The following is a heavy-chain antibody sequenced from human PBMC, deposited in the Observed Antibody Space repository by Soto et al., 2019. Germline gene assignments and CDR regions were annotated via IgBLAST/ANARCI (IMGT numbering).Heavy chain of an antibody. CDR3: ARNRYDYVWGSYRYLYY. CDR2: IYYSGST. J-gene: IGHJ4*02. V-gene: IGHV4-39*01. CDR1: GGSISSSSYY. D-gene: IGHD3-16*02. Sequence: SKTLSLTCTVSGGSISSSSYYWGWIRQPPGKGLEWIGSIYYSGSTYYNPSLKSRVTISVDTSKNQFSLKLSSVTAADTAVYYCARNRYDYVWGSYRYLYYWGQGTLVTVSS.